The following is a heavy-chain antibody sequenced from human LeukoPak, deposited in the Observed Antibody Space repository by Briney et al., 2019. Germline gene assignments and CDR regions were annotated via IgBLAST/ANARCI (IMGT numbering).Heavy chain of an antibody. CDR1: GGAISNDGYF. Sequence: SETLSLTCAVSGGAISNDGYFWSWIRQRPGKGLEWIEYIHHSGRTFYNPSLNSRVTISVGAAQNLVSLKLDSVTAADTAVYYCARDAIEFSGWFDPWGPGTLVTVSS. CDR2: IHHSGRT. V-gene: IGHV4-31*11. J-gene: IGHJ5*02. CDR3: ARDAIEFSGWFDP. D-gene: IGHD3-10*01.